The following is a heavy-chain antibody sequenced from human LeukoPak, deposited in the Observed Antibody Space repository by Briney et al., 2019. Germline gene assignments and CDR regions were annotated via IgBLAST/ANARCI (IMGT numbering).Heavy chain of an antibody. CDR1: GFTFSSYG. Sequence: GGTLRLSCAASGFTFSSYGMSWVRQAPGKGLEWVSAISGSGGSTYYADSVKGRFTISRDNSKNMVYLQMNSLRAEDTAVYYCARASWPYGDYYYYYMDVWGKGTTVTISS. CDR2: ISGSGGST. D-gene: IGHD4-17*01. V-gene: IGHV3-23*01. J-gene: IGHJ6*03. CDR3: ARASWPYGDYYYYYMDV.